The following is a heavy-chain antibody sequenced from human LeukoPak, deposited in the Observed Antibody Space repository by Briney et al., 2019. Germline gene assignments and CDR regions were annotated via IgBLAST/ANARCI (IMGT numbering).Heavy chain of an antibody. D-gene: IGHD3-22*01. J-gene: IGHJ4*02. CDR2: ISSSSSTI. Sequence: PGGSLRLSCAASGFTFSSYSMNWVRQAPGKGLEWVSYISSSSSTIYYADSVKGRFTISRDNAKNSLYLQMNSLRAEDTAVYYCARDRTYYYDSSGYHFDYWGQGTLVTVSS. CDR3: ARDRTYYYDSSGYHFDY. V-gene: IGHV3-48*04. CDR1: GFTFSSYS.